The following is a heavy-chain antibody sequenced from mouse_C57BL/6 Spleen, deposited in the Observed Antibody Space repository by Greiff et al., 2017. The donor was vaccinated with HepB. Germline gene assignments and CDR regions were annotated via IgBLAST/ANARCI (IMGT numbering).Heavy chain of an antibody. D-gene: IGHD2-5*01. V-gene: IGHV1-4*01. J-gene: IGHJ4*01. CDR3: ARDSNLSYAMDY. CDR2: INPSSGYT. Sequence: VQLVESGAELARPGASVKMSCKASGYTFTSYTMHWVKQRPGQGLEWIGYINPSSGYTKYNQKFKDKATLTADKSSSTAYMQLSSLTSEDSAVYYCARDSNLSYAMDYWGQGTSVTVSS. CDR1: GYTFTSYT.